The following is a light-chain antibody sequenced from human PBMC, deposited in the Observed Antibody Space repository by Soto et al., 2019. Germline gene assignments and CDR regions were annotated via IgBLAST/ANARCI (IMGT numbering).Light chain of an antibody. CDR3: QQYYSTPLT. CDR1: QSVLYNSNNKHY. CDR2: WAS. Sequence: DIVMTQSPDSLAVSLGERATINCKPSQSVLYNSNNKHYLAWYQHKPGQPPRLLIYWASTRESGVPDRFSGSGSGSDFTLTISSLQPEDVAFYYCQQYYSTPLTFGGGTKVEIK. J-gene: IGKJ4*01. V-gene: IGKV4-1*01.